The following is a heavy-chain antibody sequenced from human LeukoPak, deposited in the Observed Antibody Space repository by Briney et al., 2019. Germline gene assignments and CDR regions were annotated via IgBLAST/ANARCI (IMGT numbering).Heavy chain of an antibody. V-gene: IGHV4-31*03. CDR3: AREHSSSSGGWVYYMDV. CDR2: IHYSGST. J-gene: IGHJ6*03. Sequence: SQTLSLTCTVSGGSISSGGYYWSWIRQHPGKGLEWIGCIHYSGSTYYNPSLKSRVTISVDTSKNQFSLKLSSVTAADTAVYYCAREHSSSSGGWVYYMDVWGKGTTVTVSS. CDR1: GGSISSGGYY. D-gene: IGHD6-6*01.